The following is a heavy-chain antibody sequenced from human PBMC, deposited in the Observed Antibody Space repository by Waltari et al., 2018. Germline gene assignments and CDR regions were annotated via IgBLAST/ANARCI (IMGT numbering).Heavy chain of an antibody. Sequence: QVQLQESGPGLVKPSETLSLTCAVSGYSISSGYYWGWIRQPPGKGLECIGIIYHTGSTYDNPSLRSRVTISVDTSKNQISLKLSSVTAADTAVYYCAITYSTSWLYFDYWGQGTLVTVSS. V-gene: IGHV4-38-2*01. CDR3: AITYSTSWLYFDY. CDR2: IYHTGST. D-gene: IGHD6-13*01. CDR1: GYSISSGYY. J-gene: IGHJ4*02.